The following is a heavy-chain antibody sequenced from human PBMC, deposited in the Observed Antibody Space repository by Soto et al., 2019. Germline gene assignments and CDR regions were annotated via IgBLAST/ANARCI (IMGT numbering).Heavy chain of an antibody. CDR1: GGSISSGDYY. CDR3: ARAFDILTRYYFDY. D-gene: IGHD3-9*01. CDR2: IYYSGST. Sequence: QVQLQESGPGLVKPSQTLSLTCTVSGGSISSGDYYWSWIRQPPGKGLEWIGYIYYSGSTYYNPSLKSRVTISVDTSKNQFSVKLSSVTAAHTAVYYCARAFDILTRYYFDYWGQGTLVTVSS. V-gene: IGHV4-30-4*01. J-gene: IGHJ4*02.